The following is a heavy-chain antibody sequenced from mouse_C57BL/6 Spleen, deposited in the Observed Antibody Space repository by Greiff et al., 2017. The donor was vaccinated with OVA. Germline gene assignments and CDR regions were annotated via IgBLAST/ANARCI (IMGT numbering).Heavy chain of an antibody. D-gene: IGHD1-1*02. J-gene: IGHJ2*01. CDR2: ISSGGDYI. CDR1: GFTFSSYA. V-gene: IGHV5-9-1*02. CDR3: TRGGPWLTYFDY. Sequence: EVHLVESGEGFVKPGGSLKLSCAASGFTFSSYAMSWVRQTPEKRLEWVAYISSGGDYIYYADTVKGRFTISRDNARNTLYLQMSSLKSEDTAMYYCTRGGPWLTYFDYWGQGTTLTVSS.